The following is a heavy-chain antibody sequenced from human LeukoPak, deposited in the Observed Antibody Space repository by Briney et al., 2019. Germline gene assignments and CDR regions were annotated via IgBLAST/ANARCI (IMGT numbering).Heavy chain of an antibody. Sequence: GGSLRLLCAASGSTFSSYAMSWVRQAPGKGLEWVSDISGSGGSTYYADSVKGRFPISRDNSKNTLYLQMNSLRAEDTAVYYCANHLSCGYDILTGCPYYYYGMDVWGQGTTVTVSS. D-gene: IGHD3-9*01. J-gene: IGHJ6*02. CDR3: ANHLSCGYDILTGCPYYYYGMDV. CDR2: ISGSGGST. CDR1: GSTFSSYA. V-gene: IGHV3-23*01.